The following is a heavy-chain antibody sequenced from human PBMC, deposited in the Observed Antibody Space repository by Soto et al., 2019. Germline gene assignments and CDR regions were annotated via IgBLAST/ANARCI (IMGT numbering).Heavy chain of an antibody. CDR2: IYYTGST. CDR3: ATERIAVGVSPPFDY. CDR1: GDSISSRIYY. D-gene: IGHD6-19*01. V-gene: IGHV4-39*02. Sequence: QLQLQESGPGLVKPSETLSLTCSVSGDSISSRIYYWRWVRQPPGKGLEWIGRIYYTGSTYFNPSRKSLVTISVDTSKNQFSLRVRSVTAADTAVYYCATERIAVGVSPPFDYWGQGILVTVSS. J-gene: IGHJ4*02.